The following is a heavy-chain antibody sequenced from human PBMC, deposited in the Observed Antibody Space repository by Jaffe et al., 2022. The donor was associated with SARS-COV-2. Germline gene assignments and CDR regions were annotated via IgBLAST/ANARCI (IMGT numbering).Heavy chain of an antibody. CDR3: AILQRGSST. CDR1: GYTFTSYS. J-gene: IGHJ5*02. CDR2: INSDNGNT. Sequence: QVQLVQSGAEVKKPGASVKVSCKTSGYTFTSYSIHWVRQAPGQGLEWMGWINSDNGNTRYSQNLQGRVTITKDTSASTANMELSSLRSEDTAVYYCAILQRGSSTWGQGTLVTVSS. D-gene: IGHD6-13*01. V-gene: IGHV1-3*01.